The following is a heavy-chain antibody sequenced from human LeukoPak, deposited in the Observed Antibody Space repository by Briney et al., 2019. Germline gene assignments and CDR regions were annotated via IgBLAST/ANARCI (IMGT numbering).Heavy chain of an antibody. CDR2: FDPEDGET. D-gene: IGHD3-10*01. V-gene: IGHV1-24*01. CDR3: ATEGKMVRGVYTDY. Sequence: ASVTVSYKVSGYTLTELSMHWVRQAPGKGREWMGRFDPEDGETIYAQKFQGRATMTADTSTDTVYMELSSLRSEDTAVYYCATEGKMVRGVYTDYWGQGTLVTVSS. CDR1: GYTLTELS. J-gene: IGHJ4*02.